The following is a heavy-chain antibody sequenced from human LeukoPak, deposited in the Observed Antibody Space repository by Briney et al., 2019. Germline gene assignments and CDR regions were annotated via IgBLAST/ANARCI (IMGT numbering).Heavy chain of an antibody. CDR3: ARDQNLVTAYDY. D-gene: IGHD2-21*02. J-gene: IGHJ4*02. CDR1: GGTFSSYA. CDR2: IIPILGIA. Sequence: GASVKVSCKASGGTFSSYAISWVRQAPGQGLEWMGRIIPILGIANYAQKFQGRVTITADKSTSTAYMELSSLRSEGTAVYYCARDQNLVTAYDYWGQGTLVTVSS. V-gene: IGHV1-69*04.